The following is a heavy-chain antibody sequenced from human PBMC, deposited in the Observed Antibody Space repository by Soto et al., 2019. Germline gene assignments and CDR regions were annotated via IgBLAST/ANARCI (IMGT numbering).Heavy chain of an antibody. V-gene: IGHV3-48*01. CDR2: ISSSSSTI. CDR1: GFTFSSYS. D-gene: IGHD1-26*01. CDR3: ARFAGGATFDY. J-gene: IGHJ4*02. Sequence: EVQLVESGGGLVQPGGSLRLSCAASGFTFSSYSMNWVRQAPGKGLEWVSYISSSSSTIYYADSVKGRFTISRDNAKNSLYLQMNSLRAEDTDVYYCARFAGGATFDYWGQGPLVTVSS.